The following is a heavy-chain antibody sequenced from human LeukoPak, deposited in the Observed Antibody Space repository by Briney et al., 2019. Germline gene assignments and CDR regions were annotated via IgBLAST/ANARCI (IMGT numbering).Heavy chain of an antibody. J-gene: IGHJ4*02. CDR1: GFTFSSYS. Sequence: PGGSLRLSCAASGFTFSSYSMNWVRQAPGKGLEWVSSISSSSSYIYYADSVKGRFTISRDNAKNSLYLQMNSLRAEDTAVYYCARDLLLARNSGSSLGVWGQGTVVTVSS. CDR2: ISSSSSYI. V-gene: IGHV3-21*01. CDR3: ARDLLLARNSGSSLGV. D-gene: IGHD1-26*01.